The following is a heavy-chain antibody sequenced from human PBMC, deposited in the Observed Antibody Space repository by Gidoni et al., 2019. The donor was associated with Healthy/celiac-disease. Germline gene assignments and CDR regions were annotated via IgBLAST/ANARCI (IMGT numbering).Heavy chain of an antibody. CDR3: AKTVKNWNYGSDAFDI. D-gene: IGHD1-7*01. V-gene: IGHV3-9*01. J-gene: IGHJ3*02. CDR2: ISWNSGSI. CDR1: GFTFDDYA. Sequence: EVQLVESGGGLVQPGRSLRLSCAASGFTFDDYAMHWVRQAPGKGLEWVAGISWNSGSIGYADAVKGRFTISRDNAKNSLYLQMNSLRAEDTALYYCAKTVKNWNYGSDAFDIWGQGTMVTVSS.